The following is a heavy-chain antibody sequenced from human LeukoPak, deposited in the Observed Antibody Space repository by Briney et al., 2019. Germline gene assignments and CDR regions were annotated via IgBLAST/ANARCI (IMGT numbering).Heavy chain of an antibody. Sequence: GSLRLSCAASGFTFNDAWMSWISQPPGKGLEWIGEINHSGSTNYNPSLKSRVTISVDTSKNQFSLKLSSVTAADTAVYYCARDLVGVVAGSPYWYFDLWGRGTLVSVSS. CDR2: INHSGST. CDR3: ARDLVGVVAGSPYWYFDL. D-gene: IGHD6-19*01. V-gene: IGHV4-34*01. CDR1: GFTFNDAW. J-gene: IGHJ2*01.